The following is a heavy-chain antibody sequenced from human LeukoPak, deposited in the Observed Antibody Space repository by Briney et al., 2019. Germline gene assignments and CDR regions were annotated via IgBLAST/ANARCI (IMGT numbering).Heavy chain of an antibody. Sequence: GESLKISCKGSGYSFTSYWIGWVRQMPGKGLEWMGIIYPGDSDTRYSPSFQGQVTISADKSISTAYLQWSSLRASDTAMYYCARSRDSGYDAFDIWGQGTMVTVSS. D-gene: IGHD5-12*01. V-gene: IGHV5-51*01. CDR2: IYPGDSDT. J-gene: IGHJ3*02. CDR3: ARSRDSGYDAFDI. CDR1: GYSFTSYW.